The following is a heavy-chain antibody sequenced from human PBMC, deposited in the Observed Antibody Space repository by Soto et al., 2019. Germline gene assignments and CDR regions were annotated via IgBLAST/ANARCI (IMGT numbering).Heavy chain of an antibody. CDR2: INPSGGST. CDR3: VRIDYYGSGPNY. CDR1: GYTFITYS. Sequence: GASVKVSCKASGYTFITYSMYWVRQAPGQGLEWMGVINPSGGSTSHAQKFQGRVTMTRDTSTNTVYMELSGLRSEDTAVYYCVRIDYYGSGPNYWGQGTLVTVSS. J-gene: IGHJ4*02. D-gene: IGHD3-10*01. V-gene: IGHV1-46*03.